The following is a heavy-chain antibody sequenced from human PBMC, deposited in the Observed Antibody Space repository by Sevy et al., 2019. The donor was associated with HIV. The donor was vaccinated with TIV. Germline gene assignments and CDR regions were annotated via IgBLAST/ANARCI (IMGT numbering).Heavy chain of an antibody. CDR2: IYYIGST. J-gene: IGHJ4*02. CDR3: ASRIAAAAFVS. V-gene: IGHV4-61*01. D-gene: IGHD6-13*01. Sequence: SETLSLTCTVSGGSVSSGSYYWSWIRQPPGKGLEWIGYIYYIGSTNYNPSLKSRVTISVDTSKNQFSLKLSSVTAADTAVYYCASRIAAAAFVSWGQGTLVTVSS. CDR1: GGSVSSGSYY.